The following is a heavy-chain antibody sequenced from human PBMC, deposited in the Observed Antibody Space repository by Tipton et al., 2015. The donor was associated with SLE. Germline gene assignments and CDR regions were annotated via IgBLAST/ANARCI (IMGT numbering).Heavy chain of an antibody. D-gene: IGHD3-3*01. V-gene: IGHV4-34*01. CDR1: GGSFSGYY. Sequence: TLSLTCAVYGGSFSGYYWGWIRQPPGKGLEWIGSIYHSGSTHYNPSLKSRVSISVDTSKNQFSLKLSSVTAADTAVYYCARDNFWNRGYYFGGGEDYYYYYMDVWGKGTTVTASS. CDR2: IYHSGST. CDR3: ARDNFWNRGYYFGGGEDYYYYYMDV. J-gene: IGHJ6*03.